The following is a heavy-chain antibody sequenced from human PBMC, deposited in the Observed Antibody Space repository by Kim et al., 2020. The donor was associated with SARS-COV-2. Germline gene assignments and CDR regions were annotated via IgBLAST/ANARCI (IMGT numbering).Heavy chain of an antibody. V-gene: IGHV3-30*03. CDR3: ASLPTIFGVVSFDY. J-gene: IGHJ4*02. Sequence: GGSLRLSCAASGLTISSYGMYWVRQAPGKGLEWVAVISYDGSSKYYADSVKGRFTISRDNSKNTLYLQMNSLRADDTAVYYCASLPTIFGVVSFDYWGQG. D-gene: IGHD3-3*01. CDR2: ISYDGSSK. CDR1: GLTISSYG.